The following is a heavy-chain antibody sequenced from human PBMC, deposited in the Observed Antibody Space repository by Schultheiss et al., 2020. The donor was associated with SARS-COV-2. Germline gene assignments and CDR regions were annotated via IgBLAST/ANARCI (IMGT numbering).Heavy chain of an antibody. Sequence: GGSLRLSCAASGFTFSDYYMSWIRQAPGKGLEWVSYISSSGSTIYYADSVKGRFTISRDNAKNSLYLQMNSLRAEDTAVYYCARDPGSSSWADDAFDIWGQGTMVTVSS. CDR2: ISSSGSTI. CDR1: GFTFSDYY. CDR3: ARDPGSSSWADDAFDI. V-gene: IGHV3-11*01. J-gene: IGHJ3*02. D-gene: IGHD6-13*01.